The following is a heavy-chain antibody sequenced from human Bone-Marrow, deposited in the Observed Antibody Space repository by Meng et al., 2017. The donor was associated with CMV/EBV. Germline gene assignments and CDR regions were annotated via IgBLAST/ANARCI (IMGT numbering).Heavy chain of an antibody. CDR3: ASANYCSSTSCYNS. D-gene: IGHD2-2*01. V-gene: IGHV1-69*05. J-gene: IGHJ4*02. Sequence: SVKVSCKASGGTFSSYAISWVRQAPGQGLEWMGGIIPIFGTANYAQKFQGRVTITTDESTSTAYMELSSLRSEDTAVYYCASANYCSSTSCYNSWGQGTRVTVSS. CDR1: GGTFSSYA. CDR2: IIPIFGTA.